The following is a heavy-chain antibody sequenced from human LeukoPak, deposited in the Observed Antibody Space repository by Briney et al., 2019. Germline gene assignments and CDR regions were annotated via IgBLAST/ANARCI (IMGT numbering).Heavy chain of an antibody. D-gene: IGHD6-13*01. Sequence: GGSLRLSCAASGFTFSNYRMNWVRQAPGKGLEWVSSISSSSSYIYYADSVKGRFTISRDNAKNSLYLQMNSLRAEDTAVYYCAREYKYSSSWFNKGWFDPWGQGTLVTVSS. CDR1: GFTFSNYR. V-gene: IGHV3-21*01. CDR2: ISSSSSYI. J-gene: IGHJ5*02. CDR3: AREYKYSSSWFNKGWFDP.